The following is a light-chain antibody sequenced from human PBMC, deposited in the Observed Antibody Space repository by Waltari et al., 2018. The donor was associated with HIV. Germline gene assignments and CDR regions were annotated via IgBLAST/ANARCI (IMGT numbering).Light chain of an antibody. CDR3: ATWDTNLVGVV. Sequence: QSVLTQPPSVSAAPGQRVNLSCSGSSSNIGNNYVSWYQQFPGTAPKVLIYGNNERPSGIPDRFSGSKSGTSATLGVSGLQTGDEADYYCATWDTNLVGVVFGGGTKLTVL. J-gene: IGLJ2*01. V-gene: IGLV1-51*02. CDR1: SSNIGNNY. CDR2: GNN.